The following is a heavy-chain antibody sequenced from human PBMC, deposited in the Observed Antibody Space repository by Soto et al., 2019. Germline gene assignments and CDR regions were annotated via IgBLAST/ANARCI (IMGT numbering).Heavy chain of an antibody. V-gene: IGHV4-30-4*01. CDR3: ARGRGDYDFDF. J-gene: IGHJ4*01. D-gene: IGHD3-16*01. CDR1: GGSITSGDYY. CDR2: IYKSGNT. Sequence: QVQLQESGPGVVQPSQTLSLTCSVSGGSITSGDYYWTWIRQPPGKGLEYIGYIYKSGNTYYNPSIRSRVSVAIDTSTIQFSLKLSSVTAGDKAVYYCARGRGDYDFDFWGHGSLVIVSS.